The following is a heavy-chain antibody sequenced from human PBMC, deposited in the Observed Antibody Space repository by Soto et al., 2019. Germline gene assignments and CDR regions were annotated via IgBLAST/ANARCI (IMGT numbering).Heavy chain of an antibody. CDR1: GYTFTSYG. D-gene: IGHD2-15*01. J-gene: IGHJ5*02. Sequence: ASVKVACKASGYTFTSYGISWLRQAPGQGLEWMGWISAYNGNTNYAQKLQGRVTMTTDTSTSTAYMELRSLRSDDTAVYYCARVSVDIVVVVLDPWGQGTLVTVSS. V-gene: IGHV1-18*01. CDR2: ISAYNGNT. CDR3: ARVSVDIVVVVLDP.